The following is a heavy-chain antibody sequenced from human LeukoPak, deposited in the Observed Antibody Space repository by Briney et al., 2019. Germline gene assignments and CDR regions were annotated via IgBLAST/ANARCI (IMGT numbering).Heavy chain of an antibody. Sequence: PSETLSLTCAVYGGSFSGYYWSWIRQPPGKGLEWIGEINHSGSTNYNPSLKSRVTISVDTSKNQFSLKLSSVTAAYTAVYYCAREGRYYDSSGYWPDWGQGTLVTVSS. CDR1: GGSFSGYY. CDR3: AREGRYYDSSGYWPD. D-gene: IGHD3-22*01. V-gene: IGHV4-34*01. J-gene: IGHJ4*02. CDR2: INHSGST.